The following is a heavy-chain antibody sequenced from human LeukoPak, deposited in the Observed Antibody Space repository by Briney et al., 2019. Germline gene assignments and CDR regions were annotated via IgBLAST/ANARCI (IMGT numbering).Heavy chain of an antibody. CDR2: INPSGGST. D-gene: IGHD4-23*01. J-gene: IGHJ3*02. V-gene: IGHV1-46*01. CDR1: GYTFTSYY. Sequence: ASVKVSCKASGYTFTSYYMHWVRQAPGQGLEWMGIINPSGGSTSYAQKFQGRVTMTRDTSTSTVYMERSSLRSEDTAVYYCARDRPTTVVHQPPKNDAFDILGQGTMVNVSS. CDR3: ARDRPTTVVHQPPKNDAFDI.